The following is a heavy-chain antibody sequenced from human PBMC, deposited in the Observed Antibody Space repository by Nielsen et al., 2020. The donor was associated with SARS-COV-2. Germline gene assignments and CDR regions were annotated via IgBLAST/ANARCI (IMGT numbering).Heavy chain of an antibody. D-gene: IGHD4-23*01. V-gene: IGHV2-70*11. Sequence: SGPTLVKPTQILTLTCTFSGFSLSTSGMCVSWIRQPPGKALEWLARIDWDDDKYYSTSLKTRLTISKDTSKNQVVLTMTNMDPVDTATYYCARTYYGGNSAFFDYWGQGTLVTVSS. CDR2: IDWDDDK. CDR3: ARTYYGGNSAFFDY. J-gene: IGHJ4*02. CDR1: GFSLSTSGMC.